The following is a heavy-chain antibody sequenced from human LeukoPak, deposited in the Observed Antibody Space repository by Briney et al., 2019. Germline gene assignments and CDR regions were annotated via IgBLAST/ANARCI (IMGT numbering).Heavy chain of an antibody. CDR3: ARSPLYDSSGYYFGDAFDI. V-gene: IGHV3-11*01. D-gene: IGHD3-22*01. J-gene: IGHJ3*02. CDR2: ISSSGSTI. CDR1: GFTFSGYY. Sequence: PGGSLRLSCAASGFTFSGYYMSWIRQAPGKGLEWVSYISSSGSTIYYADSVKGRFTISRDNAKNSLYLQMNSLRAEDTAVYYCARSPLYDSSGYYFGDAFDIWGQGTMVTVSS.